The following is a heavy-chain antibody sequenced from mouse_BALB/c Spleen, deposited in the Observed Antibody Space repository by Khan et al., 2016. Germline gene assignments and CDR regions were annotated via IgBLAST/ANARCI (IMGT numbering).Heavy chain of an antibody. J-gene: IGHJ4*01. CDR1: DYTFTDYA. CDR3: TREGLNYDDAMDY. Sequence: QVQLQQSGAELVRPGVSVKISCKGSDYTFTDYAMNWVKQSHAKSLEWIGVISTYYGDTSYNQKFEGKATMTVDKSSSTAYMELARLTSEDSAIYYCTREGLNYDDAMDYWGQGTSVTVSS. CDR2: ISTYYGDT. V-gene: IGHV1S137*01. D-gene: IGHD2-1*01.